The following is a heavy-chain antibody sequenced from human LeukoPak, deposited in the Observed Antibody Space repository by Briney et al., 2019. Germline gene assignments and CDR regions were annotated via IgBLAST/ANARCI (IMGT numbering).Heavy chain of an antibody. CDR1: GFTFSSYA. CDR3: AKHCKSYVGWAYDY. D-gene: IGHD1-26*01. CDR2: ISGSGGST. V-gene: IGHV3-23*01. Sequence: PGGSLRLSCAASGFTFSSYAMSWVRQAPGKGLEWVSAISGSGGSTYYADSVKGRFTISRDNSKNTLYLQMNSLRAEDTAVYYCAKHCKSYVGWAYDYWGQGTLVTVSS. J-gene: IGHJ4*02.